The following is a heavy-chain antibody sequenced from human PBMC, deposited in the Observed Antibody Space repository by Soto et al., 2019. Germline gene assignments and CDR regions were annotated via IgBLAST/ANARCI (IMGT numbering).Heavy chain of an antibody. CDR1: GFTFSNYA. D-gene: IGHD2-21*01. CDR2: IWSDGRNV. J-gene: IGHJ6*02. CDR3: ARVHPLLRGSIPYYYYAMDV. V-gene: IGHV3-33*01. Sequence: PGGSLRLSCAASGFTFSNYAMHVVRQAPGKGLEWVAVIWSDGRNVYYVDSVKGRFTISRDNSKSTLYLQMTNLRAEDTSVYYCARVHPLLRGSIPYYYYAMDVWGHGTTVTVS.